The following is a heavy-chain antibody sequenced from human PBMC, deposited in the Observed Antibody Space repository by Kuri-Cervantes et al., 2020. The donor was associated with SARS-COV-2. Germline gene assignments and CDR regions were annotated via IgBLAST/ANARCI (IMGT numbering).Heavy chain of an antibody. V-gene: IGHV1-46*01. CDR3: ARDRLATTRVRGVTVKTSRYMDV. Sequence: ASVKVSCKASGYTFTSYYMHWVRQAPGQGLEWMGIINPSGGSTSYAQKFQGRVTMTRDTSTSTVYMELSSLRSEDTAVYYCARDRLATTRVRGVTVKTSRYMDVWGKGTTVTVSS. D-gene: IGHD3-10*01. CDR1: GYTFTSYY. CDR2: INPSGGST. J-gene: IGHJ6*03.